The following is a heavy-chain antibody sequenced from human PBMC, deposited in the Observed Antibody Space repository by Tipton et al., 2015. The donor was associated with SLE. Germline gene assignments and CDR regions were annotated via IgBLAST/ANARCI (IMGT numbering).Heavy chain of an antibody. D-gene: IGHD1-7*01. CDR1: GFTFSSYG. Sequence: SLRLSCAASGFTFSSYGMHWVRQAPGKGLEWVSAISGSGGSTYYADSVKGRFTISRDNSKNTLYLQMNSLRAEDTAVYYCARITGTPDHYYYGMDVWGQGTTVTVSS. J-gene: IGHJ6*02. CDR2: ISGSGGST. V-gene: IGHV3-23*01. CDR3: ARITGTPDHYYYGMDV.